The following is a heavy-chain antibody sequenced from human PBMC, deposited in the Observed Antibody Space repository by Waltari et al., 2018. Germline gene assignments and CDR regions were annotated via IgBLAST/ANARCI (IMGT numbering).Heavy chain of an antibody. J-gene: IGHJ4*02. Sequence: EVQLLESGGGLVQPGGSLRLSCAVSGLTFSSRAMSGVRQAPGKGLEWVSSISISGDKMYYADSVKGRFTISRDNSKNTVYLQMSSLRAEDTAIYYCANEIRPNDYWGQGTLVTVSS. CDR2: ISISGDKM. CDR1: GLTFSSRA. D-gene: IGHD1-1*01. V-gene: IGHV3-23*01. CDR3: ANEIRPNDY.